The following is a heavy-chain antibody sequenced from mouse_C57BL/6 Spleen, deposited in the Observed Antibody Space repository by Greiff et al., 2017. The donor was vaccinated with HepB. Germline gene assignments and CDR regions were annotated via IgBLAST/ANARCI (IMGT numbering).Heavy chain of an antibody. CDR1: GFTFNTYA. CDR2: IRSKSSNYAT. Sequence: EVHLVESGGGLVQPKGSLKLSCAASGFTFNTYAMHWVRQAPGKGLEWVARIRSKSSNYATYYADSVKDTFTISSDDSQSILYLPMNNLKTEDTAMYYCVRVPPTTVVEGYDAMDYWGQGTSVTVSS. D-gene: IGHD1-1*01. CDR3: VRVPPTTVVEGYDAMDY. V-gene: IGHV10-3*01. J-gene: IGHJ4*01.